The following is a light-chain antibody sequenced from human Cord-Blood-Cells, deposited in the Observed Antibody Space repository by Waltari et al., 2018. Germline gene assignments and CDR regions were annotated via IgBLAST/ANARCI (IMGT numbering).Light chain of an antibody. V-gene: IGLV3-19*01. CDR1: TLRSYY. CDR3: NSRDSSGNHWV. CDR2: GKN. Sequence: SSELTQDPAVSVALGQTVRITCPGDTLRSYYESWYQQKPGQAPVLVIYGKNNRPSGIPDRFSGSSTGNTASLTITGAQAEDEADYYCNSRDSSGNHWVFGGGTKLTVL. J-gene: IGLJ3*02.